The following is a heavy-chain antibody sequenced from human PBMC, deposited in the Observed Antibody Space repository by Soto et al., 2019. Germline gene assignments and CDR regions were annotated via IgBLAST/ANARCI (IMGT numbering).Heavy chain of an antibody. CDR3: VREAPRSGYEFGDFDY. CDR1: GFTFSAFG. V-gene: IGHV3-23*01. J-gene: IGHJ4*02. Sequence: EVHLLESGGGLVQPGGSLRLSCAASGFTFSAFGISWVRQAPGEGLEWVSAVPIGGAPTYYSNSVKGRFAISRDNSKDTVSLQMNSLRAEDTAVYYCVREAPRSGYEFGDFDYWGQGTLVTVSS. D-gene: IGHD5-12*01. CDR2: VPIGGAPT.